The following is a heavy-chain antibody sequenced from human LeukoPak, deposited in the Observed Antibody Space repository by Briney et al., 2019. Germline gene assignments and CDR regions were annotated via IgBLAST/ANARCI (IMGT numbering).Heavy chain of an antibody. D-gene: IGHD3-9*01. CDR2: IYSPGST. V-gene: IGHV4-59*08. CDR3: ARHRDILTGYAMEI. Sequence: PSETLSLTCTVSGGSTTNYYWSWIRQSPGKGLEWLGYIYSPGSTSYNPSLRGRVTISLDTSKKQFSLKLRSVAATDTAIYYCARHRDILTGYAMEIWGQGTLVTVSS. CDR1: GGSTTNYY. J-gene: IGHJ4*02.